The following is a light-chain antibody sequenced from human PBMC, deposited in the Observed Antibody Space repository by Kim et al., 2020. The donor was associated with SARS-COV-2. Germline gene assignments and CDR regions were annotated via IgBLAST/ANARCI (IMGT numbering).Light chain of an antibody. CDR3: QQYYSGSRA. J-gene: IGKJ1*01. CDR1: QGVSDW. V-gene: IGKV1-5*03. CDR2: KAS. Sequence: ASVGARVTITSRASQGVSDWLAWYQQKPGKPPKLLIYKASTLEDGVPSRFSATESGTEFTLTINSLQPDDFATYYCQQYYSGSRAFGQGTKVDIK.